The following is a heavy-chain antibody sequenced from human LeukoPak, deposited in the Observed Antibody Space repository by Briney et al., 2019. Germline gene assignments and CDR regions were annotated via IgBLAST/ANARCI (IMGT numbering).Heavy chain of an antibody. CDR2: IIPILGIA. D-gene: IGHD3-10*01. Sequence: ASVKVSCKASGGTFSSYAISWVRQAPGQGLEWMGRIIPILGIANYAQKFQGRVTITADKSTSTAYMELSSLRSEDTAVYYCAEGSGSYKSDYGMDVWGQGTTVTVSS. CDR1: GGTFSSYA. J-gene: IGHJ6*02. V-gene: IGHV1-69*04. CDR3: AEGSGSYKSDYGMDV.